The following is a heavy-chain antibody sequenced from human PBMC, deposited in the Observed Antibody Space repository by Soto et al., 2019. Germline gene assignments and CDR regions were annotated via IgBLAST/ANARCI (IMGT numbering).Heavy chain of an antibody. D-gene: IGHD3-22*01. CDR3: ARDPDSNYYYYGMDV. Sequence: QVQLQESGPGLVKPSETLSLTCTVSGGSVSSGSYYWSWIRQPPGKGLEWIGYIYYSGSTNYNPSLKSRVTISVDTSKNQFSLKLSSVTAADTAAYYCARDPDSNYYYYGMDVWGQGTTVTVSS. V-gene: IGHV4-61*01. CDR1: GGSVSSGSYY. CDR2: IYYSGST. J-gene: IGHJ6*02.